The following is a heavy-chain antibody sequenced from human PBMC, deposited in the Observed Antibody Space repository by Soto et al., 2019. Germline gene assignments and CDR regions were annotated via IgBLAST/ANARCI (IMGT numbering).Heavy chain of an antibody. V-gene: IGHV3-64D*08. CDR2: ISSNGGST. CDR1: GFTFSSYA. Sequence: GGSLRLSCSASGFTFSSYAMHWVRQAPGKGLEYVSAISSNGGSTYYADSVKGRFTISRDNSKNTLYLQMSSLRAEDTAVYYCVKDSSGWPWGLPAPSPSSYYYGMDVWGQGTTVTVSS. D-gene: IGHD6-19*01. J-gene: IGHJ6*02. CDR3: VKDSSGWPWGLPAPSPSSYYYGMDV.